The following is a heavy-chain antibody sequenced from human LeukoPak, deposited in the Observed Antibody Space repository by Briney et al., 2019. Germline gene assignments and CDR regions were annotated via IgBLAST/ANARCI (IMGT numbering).Heavy chain of an antibody. J-gene: IGHJ5*02. CDR3: ARVAVAGPDNWFDP. Sequence: PETLSLTCTVSGGSISSSSYYWGWIRQPPGKGLEWIGSIYYSGSTNYNPSLKSRVTISVDTSKNQFSLKLSSVTAADTAVYYCARVAVAGPDNWFDPWGQGTLVTVSS. V-gene: IGHV4-39*07. D-gene: IGHD6-19*01. CDR1: GGSISSSSYY. CDR2: IYYSGST.